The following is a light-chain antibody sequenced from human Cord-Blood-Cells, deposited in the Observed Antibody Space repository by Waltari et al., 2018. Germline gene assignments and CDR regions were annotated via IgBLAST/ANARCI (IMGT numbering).Light chain of an antibody. CDR3: SSYTSSSTLDV. V-gene: IGLV2-14*01. Sequence: QSALTQPASVSGSPGQSITISCTGTSSDVGGYNYVSWYQQHPGKAPKLMIYDVSNRPSGVSNRFWGSKSGNTASLTISGLQAEDEADYYCSSYTSSSTLDVFGTGTKVTVL. CDR2: DVS. J-gene: IGLJ1*01. CDR1: SSDVGGYNY.